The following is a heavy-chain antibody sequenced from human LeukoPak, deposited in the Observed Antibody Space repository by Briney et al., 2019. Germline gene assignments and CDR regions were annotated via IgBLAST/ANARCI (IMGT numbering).Heavy chain of an antibody. Sequence: SETLSLTCTVSGGSINTYFWTWIRQPPGKGLEWIGYINYSGSTNYNPSLKSRVTISVDTSKNQFSLKLSSVTAADTAVYYCAREDFGSRTSLSHFDYWGQGTLVTVSS. D-gene: IGHD2-2*01. CDR1: GGSINTYF. V-gene: IGHV4-59*01. CDR3: AREDFGSRTSLSHFDY. J-gene: IGHJ4*02. CDR2: INYSGST.